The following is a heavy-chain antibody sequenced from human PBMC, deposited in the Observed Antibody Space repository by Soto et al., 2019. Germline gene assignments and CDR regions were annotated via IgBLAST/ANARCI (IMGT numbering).Heavy chain of an antibody. CDR1: GITIGDFG. Sequence: EVPLVESGGGLVTPGRSLRLSCTASGITIGDFGMSWDRQALGQGLEWVGFIRSKASGGTAEYAASVKGRFTISRDDSRSIAYLQMNRLKTEDTGIYYCTRCAGGLSEIWGQGTMVTVSS. D-gene: IGHD3-10*01. CDR3: TRCAGGLSEI. CDR2: IRSKASGGTA. J-gene: IGHJ3*02. V-gene: IGHV3-49*04.